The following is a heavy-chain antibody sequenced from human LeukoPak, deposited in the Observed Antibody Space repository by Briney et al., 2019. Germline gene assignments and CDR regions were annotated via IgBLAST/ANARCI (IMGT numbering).Heavy chain of an antibody. CDR2: INHSGST. CDR3: ARIPWRAYIVGATRINRYFDY. J-gene: IGHJ4*02. CDR1: GGSFSGYY. V-gene: IGHV4-34*01. D-gene: IGHD1-26*01. Sequence: PSETLSLTCAVHGGSFSGYYWSWIRQPPGKGLEWIGEINHSGSTNYNPSLKSRVTISVDTSKNQFSLKLSSVTAADTAVYYCARIPWRAYIVGATRINRYFDYWGQGTLVTVSS.